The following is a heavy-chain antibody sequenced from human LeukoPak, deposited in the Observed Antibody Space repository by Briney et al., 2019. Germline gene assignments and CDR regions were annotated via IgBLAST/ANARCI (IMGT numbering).Heavy chain of an antibody. CDR3: ARDPGYGDSPWGRNYYYYGMDV. CDR1: GLTFSSYS. Sequence: GGSLRLSCAASGLTFSSYSMNWVRQAPGKGLEWVSSISSSSSYIYYADSVKGRFTISRDNAKNSLYLQMNSLRAEDTAVYYCARDPGYGDSPWGRNYYYYGMDVWGQGTLVTVSS. D-gene: IGHD4-17*01. J-gene: IGHJ6*02. CDR2: ISSSSSYI. V-gene: IGHV3-21*01.